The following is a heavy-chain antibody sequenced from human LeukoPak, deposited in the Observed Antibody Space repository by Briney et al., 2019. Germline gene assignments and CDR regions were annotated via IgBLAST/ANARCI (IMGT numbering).Heavy chain of an antibody. CDR1: NVSISSGSHY. CDR3: ARAGGDSSGYFDAFDI. D-gene: IGHD3-22*01. CDR2: IYYSGST. V-gene: IGHV4-30-4*08. J-gene: IGHJ3*02. Sequence: PSETLSLTCTVSNVSISSGSHYWNWIRQPAGKGLEWIGYIYYSGSTYYNPSLKSRVTISVDTSKNQFSLKLSSVTAADTAVYYCARAGGDSSGYFDAFDIWGQGTMVTVSS.